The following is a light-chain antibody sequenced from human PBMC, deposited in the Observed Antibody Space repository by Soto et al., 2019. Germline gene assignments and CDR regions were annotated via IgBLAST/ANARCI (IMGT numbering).Light chain of an antibody. CDR3: QQYGSSRT. J-gene: IGKJ1*01. V-gene: IGKV1-39*01. CDR2: AAS. Sequence: DIQMTQSPSSLSASVGDRVTITCRASQSITSYLNWYQQKPGKAPKLLMYAASSLQSGVPSRFSGSGSGTDFTLTISRLEPEDFAVYYCQQYGSSRTFGQGTKVDIK. CDR1: QSITSY.